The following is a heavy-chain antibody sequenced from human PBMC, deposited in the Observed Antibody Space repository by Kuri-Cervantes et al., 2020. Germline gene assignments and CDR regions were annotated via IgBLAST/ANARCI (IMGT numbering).Heavy chain of an antibody. CDR1: GFTFSSYS. CDR2: ISSSSSYI. Sequence: GESLKISCAASGFTFSSYSMNWVRQAPGKGLEWVSSISSSSSYIYYADSVKGRFTISRDNAKNSLYLQMNSLRAEDAAVYHCASGCSSTSCPKYYYGMDVWGQGTTVTVSS. V-gene: IGHV3-21*01. D-gene: IGHD2-2*01. J-gene: IGHJ6*02. CDR3: ASGCSSTSCPKYYYGMDV.